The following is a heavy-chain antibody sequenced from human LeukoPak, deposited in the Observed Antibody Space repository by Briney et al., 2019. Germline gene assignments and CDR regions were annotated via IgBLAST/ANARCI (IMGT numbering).Heavy chain of an antibody. CDR3: ARLRVQQLASSYYMDV. V-gene: IGHV4-39*01. CDR2: LYYGVNT. CDR1: GDSVTTTNFY. Sequence: SETLSLTCTVSGDSVTTTNFYWGWIRQAPGKGLEWIGSLYYGVNTYYKPSLKSRVTISVDTSLNQFSLILTSVTAADTGVYYCARLRVQQLASSYYMDVWGQGSLVTVSS. D-gene: IGHD6-13*01. J-gene: IGHJ4*02.